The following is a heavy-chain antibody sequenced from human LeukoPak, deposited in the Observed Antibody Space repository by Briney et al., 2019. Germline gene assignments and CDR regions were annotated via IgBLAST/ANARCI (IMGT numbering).Heavy chain of an antibody. V-gene: IGHV3-33*08. J-gene: IGHJ4*02. CDR3: ARTLAAAGYFDY. CDR2: IWYDGSNK. CDR1: GFTFSSYG. D-gene: IGHD6-13*01. Sequence: GGSLRLSCAASGFTFSSYGMHWVRQAPGKGLEWVAVIWYDGSNKYYADSVKGRFTISRDNSKNTLYLQMNSLRAEDTAVYYCARTLAAAGYFDYWGQGTLVTVSS.